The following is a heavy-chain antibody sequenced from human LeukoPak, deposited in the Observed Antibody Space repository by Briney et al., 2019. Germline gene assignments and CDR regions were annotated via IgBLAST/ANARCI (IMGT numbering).Heavy chain of an antibody. CDR2: INHSGST. CDR1: GGSFSGYC. J-gene: IGHJ4*02. Sequence: KPSETLSLTCAVYGGSFSGYCWSWIRQPPGKGLEWIGEINHSGSTNYNPSLKSRVTISVDTSKNQFSLKLSSVTAADTAVYYCAADSSSRDYWGQGTLVTVSS. V-gene: IGHV4-34*01. CDR3: AADSSSRDY. D-gene: IGHD6-6*01.